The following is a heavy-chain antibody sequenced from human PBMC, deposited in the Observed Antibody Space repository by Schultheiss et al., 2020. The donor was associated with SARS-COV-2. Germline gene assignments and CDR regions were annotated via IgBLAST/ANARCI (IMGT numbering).Heavy chain of an antibody. D-gene: IGHD1-7*01. CDR2: ISGSGDST. J-gene: IGHJ6*02. Sequence: GESLKISCAASGFTFSSYAMSGVRQAPGKGLECVSGISGSGDSTNYADSVKGRFTISRDNSKNTLYLQMNSLRAEDTAVYYCVRDAVMNYQYYYGMDVWGQGTTVTVSS. CDR1: GFTFSSYA. CDR3: VRDAVMNYQYYYGMDV. V-gene: IGHV3-23*01.